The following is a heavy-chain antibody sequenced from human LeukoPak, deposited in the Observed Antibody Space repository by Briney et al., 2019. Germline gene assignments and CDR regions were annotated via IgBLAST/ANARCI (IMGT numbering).Heavy chain of an antibody. V-gene: IGHV4-59*11. J-gene: IGHJ3*02. D-gene: IGHD5-24*01. CDR3: ARVGEMATIYDAFDI. Sequence: SETLSLTCTVSGGSISSHYWSWIRQPPGKGLEWIGYIYYSGSTNYNPSLKSRVTISVDTPKNQFSLKLSSVTAADTAVYYCARVGEMATIYDAFDIWGQGTMVTVSS. CDR1: GGSISSHY. CDR2: IYYSGST.